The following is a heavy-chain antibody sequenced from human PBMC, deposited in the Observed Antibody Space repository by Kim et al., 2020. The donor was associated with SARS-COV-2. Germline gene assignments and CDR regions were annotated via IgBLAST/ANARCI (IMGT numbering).Heavy chain of an antibody. D-gene: IGHD3-22*01. J-gene: IGHJ4*02. CDR2: ISAYNGNT. V-gene: IGHV1-18*01. Sequence: ASVKVSCKASGYTFTSYGISWVRQAPGQGLEWMGWISAYNGNTNYAQKLQGRVTMTTDTSTSTAYMELRSLRSDDTAVYYCARDPFSVSSVYYYDSSGKPQPFDYWGQGTLVTVSS. CDR3: ARDPFSVSSVYYYDSSGKPQPFDY. CDR1: GYTFTSYG.